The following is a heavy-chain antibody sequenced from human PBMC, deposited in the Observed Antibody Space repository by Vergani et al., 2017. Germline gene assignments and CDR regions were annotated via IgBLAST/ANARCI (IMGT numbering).Heavy chain of an antibody. CDR1: GYTFTSYD. D-gene: IGHD5-18*01. J-gene: IGHJ4*02. V-gene: IGHV1-18*01. Sequence: QVQLVQSGAEVKKPGASVTVSCKASGYTFTSYDINWVRQATGQGLEWMGWISAYNGNTNYAQKLQGRVTMTTDTSTSTAYMELRSLRSDDTAVYYCARDSWIQLCPDYWGQGTLVTVSS. CDR2: ISAYNGNT. CDR3: ARDSWIQLCPDY.